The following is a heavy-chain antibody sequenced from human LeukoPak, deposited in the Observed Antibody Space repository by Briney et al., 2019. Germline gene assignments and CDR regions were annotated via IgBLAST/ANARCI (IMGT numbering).Heavy chain of an antibody. CDR1: GFTFSSYS. J-gene: IGHJ4*02. D-gene: IGHD3-22*01. Sequence: GGSLRLSCAASGFTFSSYSMNWVRQAPGKGLEWVSYISSSSSTIYYADSAKGRFTISRDNAKNSLYLQMNSLRAEDTAVYYCAREALDYYDSSGYYDPFDYWGQGTLVTVSS. V-gene: IGHV3-48*04. CDR3: AREALDYYDSSGYYDPFDY. CDR2: ISSSSSTI.